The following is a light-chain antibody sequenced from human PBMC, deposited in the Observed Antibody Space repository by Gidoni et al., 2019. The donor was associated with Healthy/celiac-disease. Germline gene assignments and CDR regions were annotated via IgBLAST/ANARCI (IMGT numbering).Light chain of an antibody. Sequence: LLLTQSPVTLSVSPGERATLSCRASQAVGSNYLAWYQQKPGQAPRLLIFGISTRATDIPDRFSGSGSGTEFTLTFNSLQSEDYAVYYCQQYSQWPITFXQXTRLEIK. CDR3: QQYSQWPIT. V-gene: IGKV3-15*01. CDR2: GIS. J-gene: IGKJ5*01. CDR1: QAVGSN.